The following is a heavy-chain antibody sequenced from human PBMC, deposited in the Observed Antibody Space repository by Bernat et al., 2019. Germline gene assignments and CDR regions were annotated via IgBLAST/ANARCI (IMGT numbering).Heavy chain of an antibody. CDR2: IKSKTDGGTT. D-gene: IGHD2-15*01. Sequence: EVQLVESGGGLVKPGGSLRLSCAASGFTFSNAWMSWVRQAPGKGLEWVGRIKSKTDGGTTDYAATVKGRFTISRDDSKNTLYLQMNSLKNEDTAVYYCTTVGGYCSGGSCYSRVWGQGTMVTVSS. CDR3: TTVGGYCSGGSCYSRV. V-gene: IGHV3-15*01. J-gene: IGHJ3*01. CDR1: GFTFSNAW.